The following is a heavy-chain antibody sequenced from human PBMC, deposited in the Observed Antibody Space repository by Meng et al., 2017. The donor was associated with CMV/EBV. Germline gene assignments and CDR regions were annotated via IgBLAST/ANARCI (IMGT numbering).Heavy chain of an antibody. V-gene: IGHV3-20*04. Sequence: GGSLRLSCAASGFTFDDYGMSWVRQAPGKGLEWVSGINWNGDSTGYADSVKGRFTISRDNAKNSLYLQMNSLRAEDTAVYYCARDPLQYCSSTSCPSPADYWGQGTLVTVSS. CDR3: ARDPLQYCSSTSCPSPADY. D-gene: IGHD2-2*01. CDR2: INWNGDST. CDR1: GFTFDDYG. J-gene: IGHJ4*02.